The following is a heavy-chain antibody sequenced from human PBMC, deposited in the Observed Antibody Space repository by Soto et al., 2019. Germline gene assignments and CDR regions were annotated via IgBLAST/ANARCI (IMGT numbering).Heavy chain of an antibody. J-gene: IGHJ4*02. CDR2: IYYSGST. CDR3: ASITVMVPHFDY. D-gene: IGHD3-22*01. Sequence: LQLQESGPGLVKPSETLSLTCTVSGGSISSSNYYWGWIRQPPGKGLEWIGTIYYSGSTYYNPSLKSRVTISVDTSKNQFSLNLSSVTAADTAVYYCASITVMVPHFDYWGQGTLVTVSS. CDR1: GGSISSSNYY. V-gene: IGHV4-39*01.